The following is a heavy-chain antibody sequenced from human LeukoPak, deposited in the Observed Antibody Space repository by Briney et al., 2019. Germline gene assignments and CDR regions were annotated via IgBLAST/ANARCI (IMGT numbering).Heavy chain of an antibody. D-gene: IGHD2-2*01. J-gene: IGHJ6*02. CDR2: ISSSGSTI. Sequence: PGGSLRLSCAASGFTFSSYEMNWVRQAPGKGLEWVSYISSSGSTIYYADSVKGRFTISRDNAKNSLYLQMNSLRAEDTAVYYCATLEYCSSTTCYGNYYGMDGWGQGTTVTVSS. V-gene: IGHV3-48*03. CDR3: ATLEYCSSTTCYGNYYGMDG. CDR1: GFTFSSYE.